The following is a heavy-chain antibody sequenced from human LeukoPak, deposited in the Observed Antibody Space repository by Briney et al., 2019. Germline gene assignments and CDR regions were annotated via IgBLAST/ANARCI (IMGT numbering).Heavy chain of an antibody. CDR2: MNPNSGNT. V-gene: IGHV1-8*03. D-gene: IGHD5-18*01. CDR3: AREDTAMVSALDY. J-gene: IGHJ4*02. Sequence: ASVKVSCKASGGTFSSHAFSWVRQAPGQGLEWMGWMNPNSGNTGYAQKFQGRVTITRNTSISTAYMELSSLRSEDTAVYYCAREDTAMVSALDYWGQGTLVTVSS. CDR1: GGTFSSHA.